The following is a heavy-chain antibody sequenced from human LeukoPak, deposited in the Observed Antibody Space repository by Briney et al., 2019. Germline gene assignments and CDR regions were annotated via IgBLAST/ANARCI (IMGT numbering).Heavy chain of an antibody. V-gene: IGHV4-39*07. Sequence: SETLSLTCTVSGGSISSSSYYWGWIRQPPGKGLEWIGSIYYSGSTYYNPSLKSRVTISVDTSKNQFSLKLSSVTAADTAVYYCARRRDYGVSGYYYYYYMDVWGKGTTVTVSS. CDR1: GGSISSSSYY. CDR2: IYYSGST. CDR3: ARRRDYGVSGYYYYYYMDV. J-gene: IGHJ6*03. D-gene: IGHD4-17*01.